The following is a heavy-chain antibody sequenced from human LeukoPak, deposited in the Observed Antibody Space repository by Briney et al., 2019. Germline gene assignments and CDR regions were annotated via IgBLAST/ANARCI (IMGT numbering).Heavy chain of an antibody. Sequence: SETLSLTCTVSGGSISSSGYYWSWIRQPPGKGLEWIGEINHSGSTNYNPSLKSRVTISVDTSKNQFSLRLSSVTAADTAVYYCARGRGNSGSYKYYYYYYMDVWGKGTTVTVSS. D-gene: IGHD1-26*01. V-gene: IGHV4-39*07. J-gene: IGHJ6*03. CDR1: GGSISSSGYY. CDR2: INHSGST. CDR3: ARGRGNSGSYKYYYYYYMDV.